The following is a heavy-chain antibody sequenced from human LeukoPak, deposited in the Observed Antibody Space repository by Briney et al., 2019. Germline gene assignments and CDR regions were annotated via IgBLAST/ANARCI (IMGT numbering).Heavy chain of an antibody. CDR1: GYTFTGYC. V-gene: IGHV1-2*02. Sequence: GASVKVSCKASGYTFTGYCMHWVRQAPGQGLEWMGWINPNSGGTNYAQKFQGRVTMTRDTSISTAYMELSRLRSDDTAVYYCARGTRSSGWSYYFDYWGQGTLVTVSS. CDR2: INPNSGGT. J-gene: IGHJ4*02. D-gene: IGHD6-19*01. CDR3: ARGTRSSGWSYYFDY.